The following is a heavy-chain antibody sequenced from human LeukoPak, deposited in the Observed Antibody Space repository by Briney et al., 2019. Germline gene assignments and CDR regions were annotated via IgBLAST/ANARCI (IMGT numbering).Heavy chain of an antibody. CDR2: IYYNGST. CDR3: ARPLGATFAFDI. Sequence: SETLSLTCTVSGGSISSYYWSWIRQPPGKGLEWIGYIYYNGSTNYNPSLKSRVTISVDTSKNQFSLKLSSVTAADTAVYYCARPLGATFAFDIWGQGTMVTVSS. V-gene: IGHV4-59*01. J-gene: IGHJ3*02. CDR1: GGSISSYY. D-gene: IGHD2/OR15-2a*01.